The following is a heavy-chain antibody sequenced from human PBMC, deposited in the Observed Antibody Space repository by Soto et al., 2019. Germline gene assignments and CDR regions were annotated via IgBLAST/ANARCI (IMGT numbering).Heavy chain of an antibody. J-gene: IGHJ3*02. CDR1: GFTFSDYY. V-gene: IGHV3-23*01. CDR3: AKDRSYYDSSGYYPNDAFDI. CDR2: ISGSGGST. Sequence: GGSLRLSCAASGFTFSDYYMSWVRQAPGKGLEWVSAISGSGGSTYYADSVKGRFTISRDNSKNTLYLQMNSLRAEDTAVYYCAKDRSYYDSSGYYPNDAFDIWGQGTMVTVSS. D-gene: IGHD3-22*01.